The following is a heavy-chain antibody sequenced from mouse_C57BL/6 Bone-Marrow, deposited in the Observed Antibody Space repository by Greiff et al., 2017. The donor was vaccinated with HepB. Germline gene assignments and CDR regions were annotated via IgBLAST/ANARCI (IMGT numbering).Heavy chain of an antibody. D-gene: IGHD1-1*01. Sequence: VKLKESGSELRSPGSSVKLSCKDFDSEVFPIAYMSWVRQKPGHGFEWIGGILPSIGRTIYGEKFEDKATLDADTLSNTAYLELTSLTSEDSAIYYCARAHYYGSSHWYFDVWGTGTTVTVSS. CDR3: ARAHYYGSSHWYFDV. J-gene: IGHJ1*03. V-gene: IGHV15-2*01. CDR2: ILPSIGRT. CDR1: DSEVFPIAY.